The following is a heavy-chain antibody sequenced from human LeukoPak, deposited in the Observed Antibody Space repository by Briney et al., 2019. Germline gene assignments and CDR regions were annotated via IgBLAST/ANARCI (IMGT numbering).Heavy chain of an antibody. CDR2: IYYSGST. V-gene: IGHV4-39*01. J-gene: IGHJ4*02. Sequence: SETLSLTCTVSGGSISSSSYYWGWIRQPPGKGLEWIGSIYYSGSTYYNPSLKSRVTISVDTSKNQFSLKLSSVTAADTAVYYCASGYYDFWSGPRFDYWGQGTLVTVSS. CDR3: ASGYYDFWSGPRFDY. D-gene: IGHD3-3*01. CDR1: GGSISSSSYY.